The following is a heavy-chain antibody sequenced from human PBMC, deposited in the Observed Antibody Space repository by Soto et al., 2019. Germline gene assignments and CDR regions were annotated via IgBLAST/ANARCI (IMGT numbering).Heavy chain of an antibody. J-gene: IGHJ4*02. V-gene: IGHV1-18*01. CDR3: ARDLDGSGSYYTDY. Sequence: QVQLAQSGAEVKKPGASVKVSCKASGYTFTNYGISWVRQAPGQGLEWMGWISAWGNTNYAQKLQGRVTMTTDTSASTAFMELRSLRSDDTAMYFCARDLDGSGSYYTDYWGQGTLVTVSS. CDR2: ISAWGNT. D-gene: IGHD3-10*01. CDR1: GYTFTNYG.